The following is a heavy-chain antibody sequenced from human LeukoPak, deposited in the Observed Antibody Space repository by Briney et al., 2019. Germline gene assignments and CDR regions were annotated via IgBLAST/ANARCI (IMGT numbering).Heavy chain of an antibody. CDR1: GFTFSNAW. D-gene: IGHD3-3*01. J-gene: IGHJ4*02. CDR2: IRSKAYGGTT. Sequence: PGGSLRLSCAASGFTFSNAWMSWVRQAPGKGLEWVGFIRSKAYGGTTEYAASVKGRFTISRDDSKSIAYLQMNSLKTEDTAVYYCTRDLSTTIFDYFDYWGQGTLVTVSS. CDR3: TRDLSTTIFDYFDY. V-gene: IGHV3-49*04.